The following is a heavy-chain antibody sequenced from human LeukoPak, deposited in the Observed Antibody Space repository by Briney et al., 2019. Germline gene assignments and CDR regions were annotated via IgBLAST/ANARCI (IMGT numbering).Heavy chain of an antibody. V-gene: IGHV3-23*01. Sequence: GGSLRLSCAASGFTFSAYGMTWVRQAPGKGLEWVSAISGSAAATFYADSVKGRFTISRDNSRSTLYLQMNSLRAEDTAVYYCAKRGPGSPQSGKYFFDYWSQGTLVTVSS. J-gene: IGHJ4*02. CDR1: GFTFSAYG. CDR3: AKRGPGSPQSGKYFFDY. D-gene: IGHD3-10*01. CDR2: ISGSAAAT.